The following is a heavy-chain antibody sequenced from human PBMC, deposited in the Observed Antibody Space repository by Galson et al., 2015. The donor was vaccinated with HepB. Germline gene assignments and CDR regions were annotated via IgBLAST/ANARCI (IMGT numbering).Heavy chain of an antibody. CDR2: INPKTGAT. CDR1: GYIFTGYY. CDR3: ARHGLSGDDY. J-gene: IGHJ4*02. V-gene: IGHV1-2*02. Sequence: SVKVSCKASGYIFTGYYIHWVRQAPGQGLEWMGWINPKTGATNYAPNFQGRVTMTSDTSVSTAYMELSRLRSDDTATFYCARHGLSGDDYWGQGTLVTVSS. D-gene: IGHD2-15*01.